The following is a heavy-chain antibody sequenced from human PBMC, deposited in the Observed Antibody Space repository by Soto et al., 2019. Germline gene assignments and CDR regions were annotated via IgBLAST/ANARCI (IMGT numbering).Heavy chain of an antibody. CDR3: ARSAVRGIYYYYYGMDV. V-gene: IGHV4-34*01. CDR2: ISHSGST. D-gene: IGHD3-10*01. CDR1: GGSFRGYY. J-gene: IGHJ6*02. Sequence: PSETLSLTCAVYGGSFRGYYWSWVRQPPGKGLEWIGEISHSGSTNYNPSLKSRVTISVDTSKNQFSLKLSSGTAADTAVYYCARSAVRGIYYYYYGMDVWGQGTTVTVSS.